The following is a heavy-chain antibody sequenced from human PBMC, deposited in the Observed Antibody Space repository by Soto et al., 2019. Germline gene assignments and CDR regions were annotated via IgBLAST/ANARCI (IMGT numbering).Heavy chain of an antibody. CDR1: GFSLSTSGMC. CDR3: ARATYYYDSSGSSRYFDY. CDR2: IDRDDDK. V-gene: IGHV2-70*01. Sequence: SGPTLVNPTQTLTLTCTFSGFSLSTSGMCVSWIRQPPGKALEWLALIDRDDDKYYSTSLKTRLTISKNTSKNKVVLTMTNKNPVDTAMYFCARATYYYDSSGSSRYFDYWGQGTLVTVSS. J-gene: IGHJ4*02. D-gene: IGHD3-22*01.